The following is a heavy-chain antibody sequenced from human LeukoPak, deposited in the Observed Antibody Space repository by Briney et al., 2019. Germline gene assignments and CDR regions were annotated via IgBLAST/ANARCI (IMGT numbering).Heavy chain of an antibody. J-gene: IGHJ4*02. V-gene: IGHV3-21*01. Sequence: GGTLRLSCAASGFTFSSYSMTRVRQAAGKGLEWVSSISSSSSYIYYADSVKGRFTISRDNAKNSLYLQMNSLRAEDTAVYYCARGPSHSSGWYDYWGQGTLVTVSS. CDR1: GFTFSSYS. CDR3: ARGPSHSSGWYDY. D-gene: IGHD6-19*01. CDR2: ISSSSSYI.